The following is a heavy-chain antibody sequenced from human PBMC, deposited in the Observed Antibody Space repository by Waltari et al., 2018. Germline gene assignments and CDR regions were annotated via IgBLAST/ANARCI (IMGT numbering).Heavy chain of an antibody. J-gene: IGHJ4*02. D-gene: IGHD1-1*01. CDR3: ARVSGRLERYSDLDY. CDR1: GFTFGTYS. V-gene: IGHV3-21*01. CDR2: ISPDSSYI. Sequence: EVQLLESGGGLVPLGGSLRLSCEASGFTFGTYSLNWVRQAPGKGLEWVSSISPDSSYIYYAGSVKGRFTISRDNAKNSLYVQMSSLRAEDTAVYYCARVSGRLERYSDLDYWGQGTLVTVSS.